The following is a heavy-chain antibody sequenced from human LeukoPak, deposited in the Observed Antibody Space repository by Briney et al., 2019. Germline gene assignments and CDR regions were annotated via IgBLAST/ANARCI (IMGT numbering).Heavy chain of an antibody. Sequence: ASVKVSCKASGGTFSSYAISWVRQAPGQGLEWMGRIIPILGMANYAQKFQGRVTITADKSTSTAYMELSSLRSEDTAVYYCARDQAGSFGDAFDIWGQGTMVTVSS. CDR3: ARDQAGSFGDAFDI. CDR2: IIPILGMA. D-gene: IGHD1-26*01. J-gene: IGHJ3*02. V-gene: IGHV1-69*04. CDR1: GGTFSSYA.